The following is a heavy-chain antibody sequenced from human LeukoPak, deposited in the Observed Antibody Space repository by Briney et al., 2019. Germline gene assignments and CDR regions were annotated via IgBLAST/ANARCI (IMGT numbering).Heavy chain of an antibody. CDR3: ARDRSSGIWDY. D-gene: IGHD1-14*01. Sequence: SETLSLTCSVSGGSVTTSGYFWSWIRQPPGKGLEWIGYVYHLGGTYYNPSLKSRVTISVDTSKNQFSLKLSSVTAADTAVYYCARDRSSGIWDYWGQGTLVTVSS. V-gene: IGHV4-30-2*01. CDR1: GGSVTTSGYF. CDR2: VYHLGGT. J-gene: IGHJ4*02.